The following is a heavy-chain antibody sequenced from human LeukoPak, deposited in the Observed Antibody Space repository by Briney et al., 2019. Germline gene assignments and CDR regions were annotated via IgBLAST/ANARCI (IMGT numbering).Heavy chain of an antibody. V-gene: IGHV1-69*06. CDR2: IIPIFGTA. CDR3: AGGCSGGDCYLGYNWFDP. J-gene: IGHJ5*02. Sequence: GASVKVSCKASGGTFSSYAISWVRQAPGQGLEWMGGIIPIFGTANYAQKFQGRVTITADKSTSTAYMELRSLTSDDTAVYYCAGGCSGGDCYLGYNWFDPWGQGTLVTVSS. D-gene: IGHD2-15*01. CDR1: GGTFSSYA.